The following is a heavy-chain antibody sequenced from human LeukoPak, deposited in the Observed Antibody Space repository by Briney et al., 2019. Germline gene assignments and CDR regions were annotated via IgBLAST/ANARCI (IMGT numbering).Heavy chain of an antibody. Sequence: SVKVSCKASGYTFTGYYMHWVRQAPGQGLEWMGGIIPIFGTANYAQKFQGRVTITADKSTSTAYMELSSLRSEDTAVYYCASTRYFDWLFGDYFDYWGQGTLVTVSS. CDR1: GYTFTGYY. D-gene: IGHD3-9*01. CDR3: ASTRYFDWLFGDYFDY. CDR2: IIPIFGTA. V-gene: IGHV1-69*06. J-gene: IGHJ4*02.